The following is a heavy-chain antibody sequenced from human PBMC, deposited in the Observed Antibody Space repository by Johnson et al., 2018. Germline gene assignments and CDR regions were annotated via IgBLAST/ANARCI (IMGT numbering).Heavy chain of an antibody. CDR3: AGGGYRGYDSPIYVMDV. D-gene: IGHD5-12*01. J-gene: IGHJ6*02. V-gene: IGHV3-11*01. CDR2: ISSSGSTI. CDR1: GFTFSDYY. Sequence: QVQLVQSGGGLVKPGGSLRLSCAASGFTFSDYYMSWIRQAPGKGLEWVSYISSSGSTIYHADSVKGRFTMSRDNATNSLYLQMNRRRAEDTAVYYCAGGGYRGYDSPIYVMDVWGQGTTVTVSS.